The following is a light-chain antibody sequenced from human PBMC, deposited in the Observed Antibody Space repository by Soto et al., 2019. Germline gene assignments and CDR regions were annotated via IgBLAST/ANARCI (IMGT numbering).Light chain of an antibody. CDR2: AIS. V-gene: IGKV3D-20*02. J-gene: IGKJ1*01. Sequence: DIVLTKSPGTLSLSPGERATLSCRSSESVTENQLAWYQQKPGQAPRLLIYAISTRAPGVPHRFSGSGSGTDFTLTISRLEPEDFAMYYCQQRNNWPGTFGQGTKVEIK. CDR1: ESVTENQ. CDR3: QQRNNWPGT.